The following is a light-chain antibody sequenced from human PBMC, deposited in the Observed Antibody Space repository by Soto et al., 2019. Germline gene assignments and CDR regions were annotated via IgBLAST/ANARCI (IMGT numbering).Light chain of an antibody. CDR3: ASSAGYFYV. J-gene: IGLJ1*01. CDR2: EVN. Sequence: QSALTQPPSASGSPGQSVTISCTGTSSDVGGYNYVSWYRHHPGKVPKVMIYEVNKRPAGVPDRFSGSKSGNTASLTVSGLQAEDEADYYCASSAGYFYVFGTGTKVTVL. V-gene: IGLV2-8*01. CDR1: SSDVGGYNY.